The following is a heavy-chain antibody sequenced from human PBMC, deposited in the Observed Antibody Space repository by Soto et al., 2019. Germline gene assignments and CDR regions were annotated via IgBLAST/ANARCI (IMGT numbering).Heavy chain of an antibody. D-gene: IGHD2-21*01. CDR2: IYWDDDK. Sequence: QITLKESGPTLVKPTQTLTLTCTFSGFSLSTSGVGVGWIRXXXXKALEWLALIYWDDDKRYSPSLKSRLTXXXXXXXXXXVXXXXXXXXXXXXXXXCAHAYXFHPXEWFDPWGQGTLVTVSS. V-gene: IGHV2-5*02. CDR1: GFSLSTSGVG. J-gene: IGHJ5*02. CDR3: AHAYXFHPXEWFDP.